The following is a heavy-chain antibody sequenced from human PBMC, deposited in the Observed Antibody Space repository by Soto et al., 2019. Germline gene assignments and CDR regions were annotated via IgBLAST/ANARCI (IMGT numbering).Heavy chain of an antibody. CDR1: GGSISNYD. Sequence: ADTLSLPDTVSGGSISNYDCSWIRQPPGKGLEWIGYIYYSGSTNYNPSLKSRVTISVDTSKNQFSLKLRSITASNTAVYYCAREVQQLEAYWFDPLGQGTLVIFSS. CDR2: IYYSGST. D-gene: IGHD6-13*01. V-gene: IGHV4-59*01. CDR3: AREVQQLEAYWFDP. J-gene: IGHJ5*02.